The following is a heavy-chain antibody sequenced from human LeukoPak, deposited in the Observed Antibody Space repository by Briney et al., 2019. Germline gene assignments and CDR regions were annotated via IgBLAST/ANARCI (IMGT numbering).Heavy chain of an antibody. J-gene: IGHJ6*02. Sequence: PSETPSLTCSVSGGSIGGYHWSWIRQPPGKGLEWIGHVHYTWNAKYNPSLKSRVTISLDRSSNQFSLRLSSVSAADTAVYYCARVASKGGMDVWGQGTTVTVSS. CDR1: GGSIGGYH. V-gene: IGHV4-59*01. D-gene: IGHD5/OR15-5a*01. CDR2: VHYTWNA. CDR3: ARVASKGGMDV.